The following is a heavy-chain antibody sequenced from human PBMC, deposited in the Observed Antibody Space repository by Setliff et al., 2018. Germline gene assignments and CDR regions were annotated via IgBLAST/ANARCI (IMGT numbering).Heavy chain of an antibody. V-gene: IGHV1-18*01. CDR2: ISAYKGNT. CDR1: GYTFTNYG. Sequence: VASVKVSCKASGYTFTNYGISWVRQAPGQGLEWVGWISAYKGNTNYAHKYQGRVTMTTDTSTTTAYMEVRTLRSDDTAVYYCARVGMGRPWNRGAGDVWGEGTQVTVSS. J-gene: IGHJ6*04. CDR3: ARVGMGRPWNRGAGDV. D-gene: IGHD1-26*01.